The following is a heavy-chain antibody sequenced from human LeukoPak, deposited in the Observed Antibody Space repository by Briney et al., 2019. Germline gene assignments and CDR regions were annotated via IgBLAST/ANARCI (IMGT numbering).Heavy chain of an antibody. CDR1: GGSISSYY. Sequence: SETLSLTCTVSGGSISSYYWSWIRQPPGKGLEWIGYIYYSGSTNYKPSLKSRVTISVDESKNQFSLKLSSVTAADTAVYYCARANDYGDPLPRYMDVWGKGTTVTVSS. D-gene: IGHD4-17*01. J-gene: IGHJ6*03. V-gene: IGHV4-59*12. CDR3: ARANDYGDPLPRYMDV. CDR2: IYYSGST.